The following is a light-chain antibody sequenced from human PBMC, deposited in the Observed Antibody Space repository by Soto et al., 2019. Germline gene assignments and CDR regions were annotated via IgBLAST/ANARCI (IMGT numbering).Light chain of an antibody. CDR3: QQYNEWPPFT. J-gene: IGKJ5*01. CDR2: AAS. V-gene: IGKV3-15*01. Sequence: EIVMTQSPATLSVSPWEGATVSCRASQSVRSNLAWYQQKPGQAPRLVIYAASTRATGIPDRFSGSVSGTEFTLTISSLQSEDFAVYYCQQYNEWPPFTFGQGTRLEIK. CDR1: QSVRSN.